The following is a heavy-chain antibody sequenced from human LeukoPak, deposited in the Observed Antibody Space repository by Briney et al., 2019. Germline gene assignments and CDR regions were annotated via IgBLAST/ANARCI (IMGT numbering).Heavy chain of an antibody. V-gene: IGHV3-48*02. CDR1: GFTFSSYS. CDR2: ISSSSSTI. J-gene: IGHJ6*02. Sequence: AGGPLRLSCTASGFTFSSYSMNWVRQAPGKGLEWVSYISSSSSTIYYADSVKGRFTISRDNAKNSLYLQMSSLRDEDTAVYYCARANGMDVWGQGTTVTVSS. CDR3: ARANGMDV.